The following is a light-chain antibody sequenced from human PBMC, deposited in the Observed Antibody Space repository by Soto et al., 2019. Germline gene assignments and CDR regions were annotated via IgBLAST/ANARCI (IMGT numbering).Light chain of an antibody. CDR1: SSDVGGYHY. V-gene: IGLV2-14*01. J-gene: IGLJ3*02. CDR3: SSYTSSSTLV. Sequence: QSALTQPASVSGSPGQSITISCTGTSSDVGGYHYVSWYQQHPGKAPKLMIYEVSNRPSGVSNRFSGSKSGNTASLTISGLQAEAEADYYCSSYTSSSTLVFGGGTKLTVL. CDR2: EVS.